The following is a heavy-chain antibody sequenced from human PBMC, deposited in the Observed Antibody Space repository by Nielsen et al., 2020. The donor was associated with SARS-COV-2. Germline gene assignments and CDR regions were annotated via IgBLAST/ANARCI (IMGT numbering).Heavy chain of an antibody. CDR1: GYTFTSYA. Sequence: ASVKVSCKASGYTFTSYAMHWVRQAPGQRLEWMGWINAGNGNTKYSQKFQGRVTITRDTSASTAYMELSSLRSEGTAVYYCAREEGGYSYGCFDIWGQGTMVTVSS. CDR2: INAGNGNT. CDR3: AREEGGYSYGCFDI. J-gene: IGHJ3*02. V-gene: IGHV1-3*01. D-gene: IGHD5-18*01.